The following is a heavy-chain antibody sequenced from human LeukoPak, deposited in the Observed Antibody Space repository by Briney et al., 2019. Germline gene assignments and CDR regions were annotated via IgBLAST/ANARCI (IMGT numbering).Heavy chain of an antibody. CDR1: GYTFSMYN. D-gene: IGHD6-13*01. V-gene: IGHV1-46*01. Sequence: ASVKVSCKASGYTFSMYNMHWVRQAPGQGLEWMGIINPSGGTSYAQKLQGRITMTRDTSTSTLYMELSSLRSEDRAVYYCAREGAAGTGLDYWGQGTLVTVSS. J-gene: IGHJ4*02. CDR3: AREGAAGTGLDY. CDR2: INPSGGT.